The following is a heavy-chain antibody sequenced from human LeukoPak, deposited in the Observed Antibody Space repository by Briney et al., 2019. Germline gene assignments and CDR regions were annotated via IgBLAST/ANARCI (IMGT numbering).Heavy chain of an antibody. V-gene: IGHV3-30*04. J-gene: IGHJ5*02. Sequence: GGSLRLSCEVSGFTFSGHSMHWVRKAPGKGLEWVALISYDGSIKSYADSVKGRFTISTDNSKNTLYLQMNSLRAENPAVYYCATDKGYTSGHAFDPWGQGNLVTVSS. CDR2: ISYDGSIK. CDR3: ATDKGYTSGHAFDP. CDR1: GFTFSGHS. D-gene: IGHD5-18*01.